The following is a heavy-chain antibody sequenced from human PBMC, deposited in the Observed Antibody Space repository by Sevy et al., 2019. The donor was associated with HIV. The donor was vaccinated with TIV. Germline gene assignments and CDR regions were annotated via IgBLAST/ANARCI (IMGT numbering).Heavy chain of an antibody. CDR2: MWFDGSNT. Sequence: GGSLRVSCAASGFTFSTYGMHWVRQAPGKGLEWVAVMWFDGSNTYYADSVKGRFTISRDIAKNTLHLQMNSLRAEDTAVYYCATDLEFYDYGDYGPAFMPDYWGQGTLVTVSS. CDR1: GFTFSTYG. J-gene: IGHJ4*02. CDR3: ATDLEFYDYGDYGPAFMPDY. D-gene: IGHD4-17*01. V-gene: IGHV3-33*01.